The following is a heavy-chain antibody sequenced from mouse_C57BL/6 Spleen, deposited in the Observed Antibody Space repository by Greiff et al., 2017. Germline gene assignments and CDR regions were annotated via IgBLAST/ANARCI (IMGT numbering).Heavy chain of an antibody. CDR1: GYAFSSYW. CDR2: IYPGDGDT. Sequence: VQLQESGAELVKPGASVKISCKASGYAFSSYWMNWVKQRPGKGLEWIGQIYPGDGDTNYNGKFKGKATLTADKSASTAYMQLSSLTSEDSAVYFCARRGGGVYAMDYWGQGTSVTVSS. CDR3: ARRGGGVYAMDY. J-gene: IGHJ4*01. V-gene: IGHV1-80*01.